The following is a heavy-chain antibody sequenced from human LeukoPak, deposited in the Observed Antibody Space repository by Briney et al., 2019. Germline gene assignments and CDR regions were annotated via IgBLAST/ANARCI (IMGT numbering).Heavy chain of an antibody. CDR3: ERDMYSSCSFVRCAFDI. CDR2: IWYDGSNK. CDR1: GFTFSSYG. V-gene: IGHV3-33*01. J-gene: IGHJ3*02. D-gene: IGHD6-19*01. Sequence: PGGSLRLSCAASGFTFSSYGMHWVRQAPGKGLEWVAVIWYDGSNKYYADSVKGRFTISRDNSKNTLYLQMNSLRAEDTAVYYCERDMYSSCSFVRCAFDIWGQGKRVTVSS.